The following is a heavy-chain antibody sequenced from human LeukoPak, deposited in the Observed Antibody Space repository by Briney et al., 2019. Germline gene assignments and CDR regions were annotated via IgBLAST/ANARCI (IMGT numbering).Heavy chain of an antibody. V-gene: IGHV3-33*01. J-gene: IGHJ4*02. Sequence: GRSLRLSCAASGFTFSSFGMHWVRQAPGTGLEWVALIWHDGSNKYYGDSVKGRFTISRDNSKNTLYLQMNSLRAEDTAVYYCTRDPLYGALDSWGQGTLVTVSS. CDR3: TRDPLYGALDS. CDR1: GFTFSSFG. CDR2: IWHDGSNK. D-gene: IGHD4-17*01.